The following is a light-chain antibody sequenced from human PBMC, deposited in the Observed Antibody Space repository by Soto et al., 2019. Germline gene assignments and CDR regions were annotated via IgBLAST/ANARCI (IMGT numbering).Light chain of an antibody. Sequence: IQLTQSPSSLSASVGDRVTITCRASQDISGYVAWYQQRPGRAPQLLIYAASALQTGVPSRFSGSGSGTDFTLTITSLQPEDFGTYYCQQSHSSPRTFGQGTTV. V-gene: IGKV1-9*01. CDR3: QQSHSSPRT. CDR1: QDISGY. CDR2: AAS. J-gene: IGKJ1*01.